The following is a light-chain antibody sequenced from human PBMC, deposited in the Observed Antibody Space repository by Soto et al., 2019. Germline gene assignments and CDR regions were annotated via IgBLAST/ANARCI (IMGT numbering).Light chain of an antibody. CDR1: SSDVGAYIY. V-gene: IGLV2-11*01. Sequence: QSALTQPRSVSGSPGQSVTISCTGTSSDVGAYIYVSWYQQHPAKAPKVMIYDVGRRPSGVPDRFSGSKSGNTASLTISGLQAEDEAVYFCCSYAGNKTVVFGGGTKLTVL. CDR3: CSYAGNKTVV. J-gene: IGLJ3*02. CDR2: DVG.